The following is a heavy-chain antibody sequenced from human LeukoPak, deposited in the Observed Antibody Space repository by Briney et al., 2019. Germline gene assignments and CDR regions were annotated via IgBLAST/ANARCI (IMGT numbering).Heavy chain of an antibody. V-gene: IGHV4-4*09. CDR2: IYTSGST. CDR1: GGSISSYY. D-gene: IGHD3-22*01. J-gene: IGHJ4*02. Sequence: SETLSLTCTVSGGSISSYYWSWIRQPPGKGLEWIGYIYTSGSTNYNPSLKSRVTISVDTSKTQFSLKLSSVTAADTAVYYCARRHGGYYPYFDYWGQGTLVTVSS. CDR3: ARRHGGYYPYFDY.